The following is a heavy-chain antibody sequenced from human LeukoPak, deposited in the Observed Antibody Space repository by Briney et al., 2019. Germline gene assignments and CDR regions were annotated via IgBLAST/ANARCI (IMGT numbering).Heavy chain of an antibody. Sequence: PGGSLRLSCAASGFTFSSYSMNWVRQAPGKGLEGVSSISSSSSYIYYADSVKGRFTISRDNAKNSLYLQMNSLRAEDTAVYYCARVLGSYYYYGMDVWGQGTTVTVSS. CDR3: ARVLGSYYYYGMDV. CDR1: GFTFSSYS. CDR2: ISSSSSYI. J-gene: IGHJ6*02. D-gene: IGHD3-10*02. V-gene: IGHV3-21*01.